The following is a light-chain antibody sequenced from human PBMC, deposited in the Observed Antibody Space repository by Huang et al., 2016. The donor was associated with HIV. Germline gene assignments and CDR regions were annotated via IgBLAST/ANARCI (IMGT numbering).Light chain of an antibody. J-gene: IGKJ2*01. V-gene: IGKV1D-12*01. CDR1: QGIDSW. CDR2: AAS. Sequence: DIQMTQSPSSVTASVGDRVTITCRAGQGIDSWLAWYQQRPGKAPKVLIYAASSLQGGVPSRFSGSGSGTDVSLTINTLQPEDFATYYCLQTNSFPYTFGQGTNLEI. CDR3: LQTNSFPYT.